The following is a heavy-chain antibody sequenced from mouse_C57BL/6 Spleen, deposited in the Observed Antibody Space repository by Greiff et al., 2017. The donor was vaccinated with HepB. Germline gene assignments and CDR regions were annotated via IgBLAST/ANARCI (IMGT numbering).Heavy chain of an antibody. J-gene: IGHJ2*01. D-gene: IGHD4-1*01. CDR2: IYPRDGST. V-gene: IGHV1-85*01. Sequence: VKLKQSGPELVKPGASVKLSCKASGYTFTSYDINWVKQRPGQGLEWIGWIYPRDGSTKYNEKFKGKATLTVDTSSSTAYMELHSLTSEDSAVYFCARKEASNWDDYWGQGTTLTVSS. CDR3: ARKEASNWDDY. CDR1: GYTFTSYD.